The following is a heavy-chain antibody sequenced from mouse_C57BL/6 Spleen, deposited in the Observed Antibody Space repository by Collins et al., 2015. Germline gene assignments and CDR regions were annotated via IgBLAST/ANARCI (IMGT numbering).Heavy chain of an antibody. CDR3: ARIYYDYDWYFDV. CDR2: IYPRSGNT. D-gene: IGHD2-4*01. V-gene: IGHV1-81*01. Sequence: QVQLQQSGAELARPGASVKLSCKASGYTFTSYGISWVKQRTGQGLEWIGEIYPRSGNTYYNEKFKGKATLTADKSSSTAYMELRSLTSEDSAVYFCARIYYDYDWYFDVWGTGTTVTVSS. J-gene: IGHJ1*03. CDR1: GYTFTSYG.